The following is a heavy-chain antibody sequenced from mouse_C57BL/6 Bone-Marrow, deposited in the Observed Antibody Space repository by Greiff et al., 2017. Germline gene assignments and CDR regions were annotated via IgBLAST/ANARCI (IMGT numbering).Heavy chain of an antibody. D-gene: IGHD2-1*01. CDR2: IDPENGDT. CDR1: GFNIKDDY. Sequence: VQLQQSGAELVRPGASVKLSCTASGFNIKDDYMHWVKQRPEQGLEWIGWIDPENGDTEYASKFQGKATITADTSSNTAYLQLSSLTSEDTAVYYCTLLWSFAYWGQVTLVTVSA. CDR3: TLLWSFAY. V-gene: IGHV14-4*01. J-gene: IGHJ3*01.